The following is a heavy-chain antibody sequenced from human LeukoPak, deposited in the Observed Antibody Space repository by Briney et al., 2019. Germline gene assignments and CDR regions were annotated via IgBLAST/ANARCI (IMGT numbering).Heavy chain of an antibody. D-gene: IGHD6-13*01. J-gene: IGHJ6*03. CDR2: IYYSGST. CDR1: GGSISSYY. Sequence: PSETLSLTCTVSGGSISSYYWSWIRQPPGKGLEWIGYIYYSGSTNYNPSLKSRVTISVDTSKNQFSLKLSSVTAADTAVYYCARDATGYSSSWPAVHYYYYYMDVWGKGTTVTVSS. V-gene: IGHV4-59*01. CDR3: ARDATGYSSSWPAVHYYYYYMDV.